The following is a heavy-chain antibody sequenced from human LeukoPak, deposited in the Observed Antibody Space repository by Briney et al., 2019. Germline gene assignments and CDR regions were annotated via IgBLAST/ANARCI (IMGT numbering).Heavy chain of an antibody. Sequence: SETLSLTCTVSGGSISSSSYYWGWIRQPPGKGLEWFGSIYYSGSTYYNPSLKSRVTISVDTSKSQFSLKLSSVTAADTAVYYCARVVVPAAIWVVEDEGYFDLWGRGTLVTVSS. CDR1: GGSISSSSYY. CDR3: ARVVVPAAIWVVEDEGYFDL. V-gene: IGHV4-39*07. D-gene: IGHD2-2*02. J-gene: IGHJ2*01. CDR2: IYYSGST.